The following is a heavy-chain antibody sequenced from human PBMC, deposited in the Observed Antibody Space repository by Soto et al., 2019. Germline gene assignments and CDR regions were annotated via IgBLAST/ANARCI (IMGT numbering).Heavy chain of an antibody. CDR1: GKSVSTFY. D-gene: IGHD4-4*01. CDR3: ARGTDYTQIASYHYGMDV. CDR2: AYYSGST. V-gene: IGHV4-59*02. J-gene: IGHJ6*02. Sequence: SETLSLSCTVSGKSVSTFYWSWIRQPPGKGLEWIGHAYYSGSTNYDPSLKSRVTISVDMSKNQVSLRLTSVTAADTAVYYCARGTDYTQIASYHYGMDVWGQGTSVTVSS.